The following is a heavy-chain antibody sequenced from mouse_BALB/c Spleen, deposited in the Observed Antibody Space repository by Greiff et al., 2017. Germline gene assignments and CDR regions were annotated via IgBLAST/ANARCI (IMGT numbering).Heavy chain of an antibody. CDR1: GFSLTSYG. Sequence: VQLQQSGPGLVAPSQSLSITCTVSGFSLTSYGVHWVRQPPGKGLEWLGVIWAGGSTNYNSALMSRLSISKDNSKSQVFLKMNSLQTDDTAMYYCARDRHYGYGYAMDYWGQGTSVTVSS. CDR3: ARDRHYGYGYAMDY. D-gene: IGHD2-2*01. V-gene: IGHV2-9*02. CDR2: IWAGGST. J-gene: IGHJ4*01.